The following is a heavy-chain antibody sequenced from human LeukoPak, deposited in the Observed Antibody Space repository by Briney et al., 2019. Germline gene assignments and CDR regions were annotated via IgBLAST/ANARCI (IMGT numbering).Heavy chain of an antibody. CDR2: INPNSGGT. J-gene: IGHJ4*02. CDR3: ARVLDYYGSGTYSFDY. V-gene: IGHV1-2*02. CDR1: GYTFTGYY. Sequence: ASVKVSCKASGYTFTGYYMHWVRQAPGQGLEWMGWINPNSGGTNYAQKFQGRVTMTRDTSISTAYMELSRLRSDDTAVYYCARVLDYYGSGTYSFDYWGRGTLVTVSS. D-gene: IGHD3-10*01.